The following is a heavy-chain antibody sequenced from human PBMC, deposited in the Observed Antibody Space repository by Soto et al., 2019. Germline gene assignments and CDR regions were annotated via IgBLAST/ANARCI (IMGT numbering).Heavy chain of an antibody. CDR2: IYYSGST. J-gene: IGHJ3*02. Sequence: SETLSLTCTVSGGSISSYYWSWIRQPPGKGLEWIGYIYYSGSTNYNPSLKSRVTISVDTSKNQFSLKLSSVTGADTAVYYCARGGIVATISDDAFDIWGQGTMVTVSS. V-gene: IGHV4-59*01. CDR3: ARGGIVATISDDAFDI. D-gene: IGHD5-12*01. CDR1: GGSISSYY.